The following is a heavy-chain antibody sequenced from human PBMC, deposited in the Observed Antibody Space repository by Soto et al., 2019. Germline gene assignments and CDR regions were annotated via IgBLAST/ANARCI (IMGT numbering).Heavy chain of an antibody. CDR1: GFTFGSYG. CDR2: ISHDGSNK. J-gene: IGHJ4*02. V-gene: IGHV3-30*03. CDR3: ARGRREFDY. Sequence: QVQLVESGGGVVQPGRSLRLSCAASGFTFGSYGMHWVRQAPGKGLEWVAVISHDGSNKYYADSVKGRFTISRDNSKNTLYLQMNSLRAEDTAVYYCARGRREFDYWGQGTLVTVSS.